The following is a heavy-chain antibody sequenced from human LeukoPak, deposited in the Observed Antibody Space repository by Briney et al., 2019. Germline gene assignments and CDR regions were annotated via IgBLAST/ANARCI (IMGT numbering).Heavy chain of an antibody. D-gene: IGHD3-22*01. Sequence: NPSETLSLTCAVYGGSFSGYYWSWIRQPPGKGLEWIGEINHSGSTNYNPSLKSRVTISVDTSKNQFSLKLSSVTAADTAVYYCARQRPWQLYYYDSSGYYGIKRRHPRDAFDIWGQGTMVTVSS. CDR1: GGSFSGYY. CDR2: INHSGST. J-gene: IGHJ3*02. CDR3: ARQRPWQLYYYDSSGYYGIKRRHPRDAFDI. V-gene: IGHV4-34*01.